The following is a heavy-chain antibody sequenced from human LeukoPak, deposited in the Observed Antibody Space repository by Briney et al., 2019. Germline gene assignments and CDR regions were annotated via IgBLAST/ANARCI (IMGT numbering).Heavy chain of an antibody. Sequence: GGPLRLSCAASGFTFSSYAMSWVRQAPGKGLEWVSAISGSGGSTYYADSVKGRFTISRDNSKNTLYLQMNSLRAEDTAVYYCAKDQLYGSGPKGYWGQGTLVTVSS. CDR3: AKDQLYGSGPKGY. V-gene: IGHV3-23*01. CDR2: ISGSGGST. J-gene: IGHJ4*02. D-gene: IGHD3-10*01. CDR1: GFTFSSYA.